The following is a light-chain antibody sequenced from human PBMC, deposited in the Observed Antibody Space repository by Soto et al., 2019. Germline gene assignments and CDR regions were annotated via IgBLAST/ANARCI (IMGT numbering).Light chain of an antibody. CDR1: QSVSNY. J-gene: IGKJ1*01. CDR2: AAS. V-gene: IGKV1-39*01. Sequence: DIQMTQSPSSLSASVGDRVSITCRASQSVSNYLNWYQQKPVKAPKVLIYAASSLQSGVPSRFSGSGSGTDFTLTISCLQSEDFATYYCQQYYSYPRTFGQGTKVDIK. CDR3: QQYYSYPRT.